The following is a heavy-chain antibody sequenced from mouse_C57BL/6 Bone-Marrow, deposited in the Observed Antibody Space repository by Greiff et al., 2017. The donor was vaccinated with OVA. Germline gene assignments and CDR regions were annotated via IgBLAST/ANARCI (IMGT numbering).Heavy chain of an antibody. V-gene: IGHV14-4*01. CDR1: GFNIKDDY. CDR3: TTFYYYGSSPMRYFDV. Sequence: EVQRVESGAELVRPGASVKLSCTASGFNIKDDYMHWVKQRPEQGLEWIGWIDPENGDTEYASKFQGKATITADTSSNTAYLQLSSLTSEDTAVYYCTTFYYYGSSPMRYFDVWGTGTTVTVSS. CDR2: IDPENGDT. J-gene: IGHJ1*03. D-gene: IGHD1-1*01.